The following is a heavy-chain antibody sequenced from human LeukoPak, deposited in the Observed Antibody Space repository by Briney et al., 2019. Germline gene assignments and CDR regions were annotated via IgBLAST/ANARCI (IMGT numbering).Heavy chain of an antibody. Sequence: ASVKVSCKASGYTFTGYYMHWVRQAPGQGLEGMGGIIPIFGTANYAQKFQGRVTITADKSTSTAYMELSSLRSEDTAVYYCAKDFKSRDYDAYFQHWGQGTLVTVSS. J-gene: IGHJ1*01. CDR2: IIPIFGTA. V-gene: IGHV1-69*06. CDR3: AKDFKSRDYDAYFQH. D-gene: IGHD4-17*01. CDR1: GYTFTGYY.